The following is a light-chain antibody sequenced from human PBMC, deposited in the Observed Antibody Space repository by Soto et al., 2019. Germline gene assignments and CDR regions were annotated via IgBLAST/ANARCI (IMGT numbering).Light chain of an antibody. CDR3: SSDTTTSTLS. CDR1: SSDIGTYNF. CDR2: EIN. V-gene: IGLV2-14*03. Sequence: QSALTQPASVSGSPGQSITISCTGTSSDIGTYNFVSWYQQHPGKAPKLLIHEINNRPSGVSIRFSGSKSGNTASLTISGLQAEDEADYYCSSDTTTSTLSFGGGTKVTVL. J-gene: IGLJ2*01.